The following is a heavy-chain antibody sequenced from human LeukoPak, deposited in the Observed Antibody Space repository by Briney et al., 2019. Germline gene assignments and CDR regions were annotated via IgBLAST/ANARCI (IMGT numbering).Heavy chain of an antibody. V-gene: IGHV3-7*01. Sequence: GGSLRLSCAASGFTFSIYGMSWVRQAPGKGLEWVANIKQDGSEKYYVDSVKGRFTISRDNAKNSLYLRMNSLRAEDTAVYYCAREQDIVVVPAAMDYWGQGTLVTVSS. CDR1: GFTFSIYG. CDR3: AREQDIVVVPAAMDY. J-gene: IGHJ4*02. D-gene: IGHD2-2*01. CDR2: IKQDGSEK.